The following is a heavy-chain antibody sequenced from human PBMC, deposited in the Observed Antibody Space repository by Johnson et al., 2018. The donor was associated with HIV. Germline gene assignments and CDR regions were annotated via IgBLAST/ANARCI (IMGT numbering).Heavy chain of an antibody. CDR3: SRGGWANDAFDI. CDR2: IGTAGDT. D-gene: IGHD6-19*01. V-gene: IGHV3-13*01. J-gene: IGHJ3*02. Sequence: VQLVESGGGLVQPGGSLRLSCAASGFTFSSYDMHWVRQATGKGLEWVSAIGTAGDTYYPGSVKGRFTISRENAKNSLYLQMKSLRAGDTAVYYCSRGGWANDAFDIWGQGTMVTVSS. CDR1: GFTFSSYD.